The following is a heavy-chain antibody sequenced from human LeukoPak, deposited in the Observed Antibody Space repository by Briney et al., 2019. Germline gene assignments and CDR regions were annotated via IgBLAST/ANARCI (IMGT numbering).Heavy chain of an antibody. CDR2: ISSSSSYI. V-gene: IGHV3-21*01. D-gene: IGHD3-10*01. J-gene: IGHJ4*02. CDR3: ARDNDLGFGDTLDY. CDR1: GFTFSSYS. Sequence: GGSLRLSCAASGFTFSSYSMNWVRQAPGKGLEWVSSISSSSSYIYYADSVKGRFTISRDNAKNSLYLQMNSLRAEDTAVYYCARDNDLGFGDTLDYWGQGTLVTVPS.